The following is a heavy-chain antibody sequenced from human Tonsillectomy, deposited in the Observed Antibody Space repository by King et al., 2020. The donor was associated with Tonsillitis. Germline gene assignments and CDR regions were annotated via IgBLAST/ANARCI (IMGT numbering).Heavy chain of an antibody. CDR2: IYYSGST. J-gene: IGHJ6*02. D-gene: IGHD4-17*01. Sequence: QLQESGPGLVKPSETLSLTCTVSGGSISSYYWSWIRQPPGKGLEWIGYIYYSGSTNYNPSLKSRVTISVDTSKNQFSLKLSSVTAADTAVYYCARQMTTVTTGPYYYGMDVWGQGTTVTVSS. V-gene: IGHV4-59*01. CDR3: ARQMTTVTTGPYYYGMDV. CDR1: GGSISSYY.